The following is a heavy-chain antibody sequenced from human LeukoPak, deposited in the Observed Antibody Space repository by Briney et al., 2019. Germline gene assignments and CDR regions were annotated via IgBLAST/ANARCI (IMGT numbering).Heavy chain of an antibody. CDR2: IYPADSDT. V-gene: IGHV5-51*01. CDR1: GYSFTSYW. Sequence: GESLKISCKGSGYSFTSYWIGWVRQMPGKGLEWMGIIYPADSDTRYSPSVQGQVTMSADKSINTAYLQWSSLKASDTAMYYCARRQGCSSTSCPPDSWGQGTLVTVSS. D-gene: IGHD2-2*01. J-gene: IGHJ4*02. CDR3: ARRQGCSSTSCPPDS.